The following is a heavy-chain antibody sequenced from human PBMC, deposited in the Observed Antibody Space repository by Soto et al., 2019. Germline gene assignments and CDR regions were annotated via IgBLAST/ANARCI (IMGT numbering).Heavy chain of an antibody. CDR1: GASVAGGCYY. V-gene: IGHV4-30-4*01. Sequence: QVQLRESGPGLVKPSQTLSLTCSVSGASVAGGCYYWSWVRHPPGKGLEWIGYIPSRGRPFYNPSLPSRGTISADTSKNQLSLQLTSVTAADTAVYYCARDTYSGYDFGLWGQGTLVTVSS. J-gene: IGHJ5*02. CDR2: IPSRGRP. D-gene: IGHD5-12*01. CDR3: ARDTYSGYDFGL.